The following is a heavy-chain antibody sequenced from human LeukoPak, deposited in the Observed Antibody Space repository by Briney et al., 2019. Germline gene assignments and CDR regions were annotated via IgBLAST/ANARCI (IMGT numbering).Heavy chain of an antibody. J-gene: IGHJ4*02. CDR3: ARGGLRFFDY. CDR2: IYYSGSA. V-gene: IGHV4-31*03. CDR1: GGSISSGGYY. D-gene: IGHD4-17*01. Sequence: SETLYLTCTVSGGSISSGGYYWSWLRQHPGKGLEWIGYIYYSGSAYYNPSLKSRLTISIDTSKNQFSLRLSSVTAADTAVYYCARGGLRFFDYWGQGTLVTVSS.